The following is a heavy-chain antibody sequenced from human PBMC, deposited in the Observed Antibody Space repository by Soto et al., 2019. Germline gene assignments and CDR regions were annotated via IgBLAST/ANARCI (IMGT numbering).Heavy chain of an antibody. CDR3: AKDFLQAWGKDYYYGMDV. D-gene: IGHD7-27*01. Sequence: EVQVLESGGGFVQPGGSLRLSCAASGFTLSDYAMTWVRQGPGKGLEWVSAISGSGDSTYYTDSVKGRFTISRANSKNTLYLEMNGLRAEDTAVYYCAKDFLQAWGKDYYYGMDVWGQGTTVTVSS. V-gene: IGHV3-23*01. CDR2: ISGSGDST. J-gene: IGHJ6*02. CDR1: GFTLSDYA.